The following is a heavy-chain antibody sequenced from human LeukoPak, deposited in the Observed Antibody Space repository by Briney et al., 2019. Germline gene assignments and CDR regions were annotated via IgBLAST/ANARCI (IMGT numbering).Heavy chain of an antibody. CDR1: GYTFTVYY. CDR3: ARDLRYSSGWSASGMDV. Sequence: ASVKVSCKASGYTFTVYYMHWVRQAPGQGLEWMGWINPNSGGTNYAQKFQGRVTVTRDTSISTAYMELSRLRSDDTAVYYCARDLRYSSGWSASGMDVWGKGTTVTISS. J-gene: IGHJ6*04. D-gene: IGHD6-19*01. V-gene: IGHV1-2*02. CDR2: INPNSGGT.